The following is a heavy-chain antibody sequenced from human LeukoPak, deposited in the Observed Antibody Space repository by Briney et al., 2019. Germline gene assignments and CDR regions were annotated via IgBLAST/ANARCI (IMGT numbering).Heavy chain of an antibody. J-gene: IGHJ6*02. V-gene: IGHV1-2*04. CDR3: ARDSGSYYYYYGMDV. Sequence: ASVKVSCKASGYTFTGYYMHWVRQAPGQGLEWMGWINPNSGGINYAQKFQGWVTMTRDTSISTAYMELSRLRSDDTAVYYCARDSGSYYYYYGMDVWGQGTTVTVSS. CDR1: GYTFTGYY. D-gene: IGHD1-26*01. CDR2: INPNSGGI.